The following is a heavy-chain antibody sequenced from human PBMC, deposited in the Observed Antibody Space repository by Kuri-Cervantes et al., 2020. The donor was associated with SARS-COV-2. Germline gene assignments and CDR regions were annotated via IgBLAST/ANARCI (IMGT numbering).Heavy chain of an antibody. CDR2: IIPIFGTA. Sequence: SVKVSCKASGGTFSSYAISWVRQAPGQGLEWMGGIIPIFGTANYAQKFQGRVTITADKSTSTAYMELSSLRSEDTAVYYCAIHLEWGCSSTSCYCGAFDIWGQGTMVTVSS. J-gene: IGHJ3*02. CDR1: GGTFSSYA. D-gene: IGHD2-2*01. CDR3: AIHLEWGCSSTSCYCGAFDI. V-gene: IGHV1-69*06.